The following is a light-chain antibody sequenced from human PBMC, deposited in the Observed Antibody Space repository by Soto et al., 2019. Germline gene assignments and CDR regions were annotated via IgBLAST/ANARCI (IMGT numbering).Light chain of an antibody. CDR1: RPVTNNY. J-gene: IGKJ5*01. V-gene: IGKV3-20*01. CDR2: GAS. CDR3: QQHGSSPIT. Sequence: EIVLTQSPDTLSLSPGERATLSCRASRPVTNNYLAWYQQRPGQAPRLPIYGASSRATGIPNRFSGSGSGTDFSLTITRLEPEDFAVYYCQQHGSSPITFGQGTRLEIK.